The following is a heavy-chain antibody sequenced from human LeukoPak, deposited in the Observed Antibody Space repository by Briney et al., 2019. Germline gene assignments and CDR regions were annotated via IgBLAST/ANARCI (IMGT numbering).Heavy chain of an antibody. CDR3: ATSGSYRIYFFDY. V-gene: IGHV4-38-2*02. D-gene: IGHD1-26*01. Sequence: SETLSLTCTVSGYSISSGYYWGWIRQPPGKGLEWIGSIYYSGSTYYTPSLKSRVTISVDTSKNQFSLKLSSVTAADSAVYYCATSGSYRIYFFDYWGQGTLVTVSS. J-gene: IGHJ4*02. CDR1: GYSISSGYY. CDR2: IYYSGST.